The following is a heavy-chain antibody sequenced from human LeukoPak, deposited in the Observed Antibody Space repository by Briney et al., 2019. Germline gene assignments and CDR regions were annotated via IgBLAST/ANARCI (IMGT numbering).Heavy chain of an antibody. CDR3: VREGRVNGYDFDN. J-gene: IGHJ4*02. CDR1: GFTFSSYW. Sequence: PGVSLRLSCAASGFTFSSYWMHWVRQAPGKGLVWVSRINSDGSSTSYAESVKGRFTISRDNAKNTLFLQMNSLRAEDTAVYYCVREGRVNGYDFDNWGQGNLVIVSS. V-gene: IGHV3-74*01. CDR2: INSDGSST. D-gene: IGHD5-12*01.